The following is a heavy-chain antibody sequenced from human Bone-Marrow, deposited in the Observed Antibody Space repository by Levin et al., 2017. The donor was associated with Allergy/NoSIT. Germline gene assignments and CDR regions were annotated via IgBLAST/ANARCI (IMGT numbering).Heavy chain of an antibody. J-gene: IGHJ3*02. CDR3: AGDPYGDHHGYGCAFDI. CDR2: LFESGST. D-gene: IGHD4-17*01. V-gene: IGHV4-38-2*02. CDR1: GFSISSGYH. Sequence: SQTLSLTCGVSGFSISSGYHWGWIRQPPGKGLEWIGSLFESGSTYYNPSLQSRVTISVDMAKNQFSLKLTSVTAADTALYFCAGDPYGDHHGYGCAFDIWGHGKMVTVSA.